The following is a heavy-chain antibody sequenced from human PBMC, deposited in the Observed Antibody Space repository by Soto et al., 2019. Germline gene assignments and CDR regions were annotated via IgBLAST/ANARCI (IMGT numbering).Heavy chain of an antibody. D-gene: IGHD2-21*02. J-gene: IGHJ5*02. CDR2: IYYSGST. CDR1: GGSISSYY. CDR3: ARGMTSWFDP. V-gene: IGHV4-59*01. Sequence: SETLSLTCTVSGGSISSYYWIWIRQPPGKGLEWIGYIYYSGSTNYNPSLKSRVTISVDTSKNQFSLKLSSVTAADTAVYYCARGMTSWFDPWGQGTLVTVSS.